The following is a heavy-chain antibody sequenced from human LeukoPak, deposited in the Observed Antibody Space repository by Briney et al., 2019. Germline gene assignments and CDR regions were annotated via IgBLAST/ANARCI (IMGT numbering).Heavy chain of an antibody. Sequence: GGSLRLSCAASGFTFSDYYMSWIRQAPGKGLEWVSYISSSGSTIYYADSVKGRFTISRGNAKNSLYLQMNSLRAEDTAVYYCGVRGSRGNAAFDYWGQGTLVTVSS. CDR1: GFTFSDYY. CDR3: GVRGSRGNAAFDY. V-gene: IGHV3-11*01. J-gene: IGHJ4*02. CDR2: ISSSGSTI. D-gene: IGHD3-10*01.